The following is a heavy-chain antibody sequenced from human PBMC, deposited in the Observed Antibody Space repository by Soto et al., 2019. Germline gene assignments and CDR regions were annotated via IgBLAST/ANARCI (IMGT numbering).Heavy chain of an antibody. Sequence: PGESLKISCKGSGYSFTSYWISWVRQMPGKGLEWMGRIDPSDSYTNYSPSFQGHVTISADKSISTAYLQWSSLKASDTAMYYFARQHEGYCSGGSCLGSDYWGQGTLVTVSS. CDR2: IDPSDSYT. D-gene: IGHD2-15*01. CDR1: GYSFTSYW. V-gene: IGHV5-10-1*01. J-gene: IGHJ4*02. CDR3: ARQHEGYCSGGSCLGSDY.